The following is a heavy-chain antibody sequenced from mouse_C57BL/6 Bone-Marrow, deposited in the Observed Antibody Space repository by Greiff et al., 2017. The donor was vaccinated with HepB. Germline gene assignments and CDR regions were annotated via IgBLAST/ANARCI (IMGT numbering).Heavy chain of an antibody. J-gene: IGHJ4*01. V-gene: IGHV5-15*01. D-gene: IGHD1-1*01. CDR3: ARILRYAMDY. Sequence: EVQGVESGGGLVQPGGSLKLSCAASGFTFSDYGMAWVRQAPRKGPEWVAFISNLAYSIYYADTVTGRFTISRENAKNTLYLEMSSLRSEDTAMYYCARILRYAMDYWGQGTSVTVSS. CDR1: GFTFSDYG. CDR2: ISNLAYSI.